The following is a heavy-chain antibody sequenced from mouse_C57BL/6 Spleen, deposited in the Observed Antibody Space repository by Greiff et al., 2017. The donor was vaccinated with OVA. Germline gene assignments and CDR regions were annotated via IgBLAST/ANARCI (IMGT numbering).Heavy chain of an antibody. CDR1: GYSITSGYY. D-gene: IGHD2-10*02. CDR2: ISYDGSN. Sequence: EVQLQESGPGLVKPSQSLSLTCSVTGYSITSGYYWNWIRQFPGNKLEWMGYISYDGSNNYNPSLKNRISITRDTSKNQFFLKLNSVTTEDTATYYCARQGYGNYGVDYWGQGTSVTVSS. J-gene: IGHJ4*01. V-gene: IGHV3-6*01. CDR3: ARQGYGNYGVDY.